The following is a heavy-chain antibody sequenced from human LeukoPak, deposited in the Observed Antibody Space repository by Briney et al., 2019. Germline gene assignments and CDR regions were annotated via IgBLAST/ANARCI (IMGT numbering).Heavy chain of an antibody. V-gene: IGHV5-51*03. Sequence: GESLKISCQCSGYSSPRDWIAWVRQSPGKGLEWMGIIHPGDSNIVYSPFLQAQVTISADRSISTTYLQWDSLKASDTAMYYCARLTYYDPTHYFDYWGQGTLVSVSS. CDR3: ARLTYYDPTHYFDY. D-gene: IGHD3-22*01. CDR2: IHPGDSNI. CDR1: GYSSPRDW. J-gene: IGHJ4*02.